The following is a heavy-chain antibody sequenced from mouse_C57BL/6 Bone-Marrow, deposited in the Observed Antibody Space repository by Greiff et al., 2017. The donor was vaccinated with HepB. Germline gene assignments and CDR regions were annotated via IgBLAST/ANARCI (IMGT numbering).Heavy chain of an antibody. CDR3: ARHPPWFAY. CDR2: ISNGGGST. V-gene: IGHV5-12*01. Sequence: EVQLVESGGGLVQPGGSLKLSCAASGFTFSDYYMYWVRQTPETRLEWVAYISNGGGSTYYPDTVKSRFTISRDNAKNTLYLQMRRLKSEDTAMYYCARHPPWFAYWGRGTLVTVSS. J-gene: IGHJ3*01. CDR1: GFTFSDYY.